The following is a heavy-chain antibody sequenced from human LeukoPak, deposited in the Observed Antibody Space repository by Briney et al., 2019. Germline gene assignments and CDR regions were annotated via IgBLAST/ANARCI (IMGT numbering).Heavy chain of an antibody. CDR3: ASFSGSYFEAYYYGMDV. CDR1: GYTFTSYD. V-gene: IGHV1-8*01. CDR2: MNPNSGNT. Sequence: ASVKVSCKASGYTFTSYDINWVRQATGQGLEWMGWMNPNSGNTGYAQKFQGRVTMTRNTSISTAYMELSSLRSEDTAVYYCASFSGSYFEAYYYGMDVWGQGTTATVSS. J-gene: IGHJ6*02. D-gene: IGHD1-26*01.